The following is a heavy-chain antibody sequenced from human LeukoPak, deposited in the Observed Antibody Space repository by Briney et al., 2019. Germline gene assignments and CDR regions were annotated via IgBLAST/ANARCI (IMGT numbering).Heavy chain of an antibody. J-gene: IGHJ6*02. Sequence: GGSLRLSGAASGFTFSSYEMNWVRQAPGKGLEWVSYISSSGSTIYYADSVKGRFTISRDNAKNSLYLQMNSLRAEDTAVYYCAREGFDGDNWNDYYYYGMDVWGQGTRSPSP. CDR1: GFTFSSYE. V-gene: IGHV3-48*03. CDR2: ISSSGSTI. D-gene: IGHD1-20*01. CDR3: AREGFDGDNWNDYYYYGMDV.